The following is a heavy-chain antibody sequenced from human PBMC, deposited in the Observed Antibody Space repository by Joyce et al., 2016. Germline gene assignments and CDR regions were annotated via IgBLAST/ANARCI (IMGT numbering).Heavy chain of an antibody. CDR2: ISTYSGKT. J-gene: IGHJ4*02. D-gene: IGHD3-22*01. CDR1: GYTFIDYG. CDR3: ARSDPTYYYDSSGLVLVDY. Sequence: QVQLVQSGAEMKKPGASVKVSCQASGYTFIDYGITWVRQAPGQGLEWRGWISTYSGKTNSAQRLQGRVIMTPDTSTTTAYMELRSLRSDDTAVYFCARSDPTYYYDSSGLVLVDYWGQGTLVTVSS. V-gene: IGHV1-18*01.